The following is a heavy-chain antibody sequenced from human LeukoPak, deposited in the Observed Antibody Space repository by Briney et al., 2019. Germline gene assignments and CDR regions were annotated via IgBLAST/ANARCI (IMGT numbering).Heavy chain of an antibody. CDR2: ISGSGGST. CDR1: GFTFSSYA. Sequence: GGSLRLSCAAAGFTFSSYAMGWVRQAPGKGLEWVSAISGSGGSTYYADSVKGRFTISRDNSKNTLYLQMNSLRAEDTAVYYCARVGATSGSFDYWGQGTLVTVSS. J-gene: IGHJ4*02. V-gene: IGHV3-23*01. D-gene: IGHD1-26*01. CDR3: ARVGATSGSFDY.